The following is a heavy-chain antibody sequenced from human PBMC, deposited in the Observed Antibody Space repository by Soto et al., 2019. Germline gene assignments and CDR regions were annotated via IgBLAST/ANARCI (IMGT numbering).Heavy chain of an antibody. D-gene: IGHD1-26*01. V-gene: IGHV1-69*12. J-gene: IGHJ4*02. Sequence: QVQLVQSGAEVKKPGSSVKVSCKASGGTFSSYAISWVRQAPGQGLEWMGGIIPIFGTANYAQKFQGRVTITADEYTSTAYMERSSLRSEDTAVYYCARGGYGEWELTGGPFDYWGQGTLVTVSS. CDR1: GGTFSSYA. CDR2: IIPIFGTA. CDR3: ARGGYGEWELTGGPFDY.